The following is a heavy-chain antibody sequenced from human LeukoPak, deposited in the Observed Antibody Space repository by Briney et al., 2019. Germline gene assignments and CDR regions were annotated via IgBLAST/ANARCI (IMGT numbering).Heavy chain of an antibody. CDR2: IHYTGTT. J-gene: IGHJ5*02. CDR1: GGSINGY. V-gene: IGHV4-59*08. Sequence: SETLSLTCTVSGGSINGYWSWIRQHPGKGLEWIAYIHYTGTTNRNPSLKSRVTMSVDTSNNRVSLTLNSVTAADTAVYYCARHSTDSVGGGWLDPWGQGTLVTVSS. CDR3: ARHSTDSVGGGWLDP. D-gene: IGHD2-15*01.